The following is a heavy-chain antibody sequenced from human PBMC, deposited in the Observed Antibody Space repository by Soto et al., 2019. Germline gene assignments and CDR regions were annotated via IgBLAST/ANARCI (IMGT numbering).Heavy chain of an antibody. D-gene: IGHD4-4*01. J-gene: IGHJ3*02. V-gene: IGHV1-8*01. CDR1: GYTFTSYD. CDR2: MNPNSGNT. CDR3: ARGSTVTTSDAFDI. Sequence: ASVKVSCKASGYTFTSYDINWVRQATGQGLERMGWMNPNSGNTGYAQKFQGRVTMTRNTSISTAYMELSSLRSEDTAVYYCARGSTVTTSDAFDIWGQGTMVTVSS.